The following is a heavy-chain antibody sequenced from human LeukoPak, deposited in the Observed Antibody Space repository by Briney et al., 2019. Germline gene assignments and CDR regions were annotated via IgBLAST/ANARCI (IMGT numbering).Heavy chain of an antibody. CDR3: AKDFGSYYYDSSGYYSYSSDY. J-gene: IGHJ4*02. D-gene: IGHD3-22*01. CDR2: ISWNSDSA. CDR1: GFTFDDYA. Sequence: GGSLRLSCAASGFTFDDYAMHWVRQAPGKGLEWVSGISWNSDSAGYADSVKGRFTISRDNAKNSLYLQMNSLRAEDTALYYCAKDFGSYYYDSSGYYSYSSDYWGQGTLVTVSS. V-gene: IGHV3-9*01.